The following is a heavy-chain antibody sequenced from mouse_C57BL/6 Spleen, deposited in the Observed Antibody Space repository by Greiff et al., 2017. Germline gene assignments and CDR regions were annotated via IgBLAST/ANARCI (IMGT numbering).Heavy chain of an antibody. J-gene: IGHJ4*01. CDR1: VYTFTSYW. V-gene: IGHV1-72*01. Sequence: QVQLQQPGAELVKPGASVKLSCKASVYTFTSYWMHWVKQRPGRGLEWIGRIDPNSGGTKYNEKFKSKATLTVDKPSSTAYMQLSSLTSEDSAVYYCALRRDYAMDYWGQGTSVTVSS. CDR2: IDPNSGGT. CDR3: ALRRDYAMDY.